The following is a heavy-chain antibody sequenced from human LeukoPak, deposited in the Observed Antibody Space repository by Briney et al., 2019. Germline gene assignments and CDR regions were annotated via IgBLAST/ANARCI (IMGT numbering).Heavy chain of an antibody. CDR3: ASDLSGACYDFRSGSLPFGI. D-gene: IGHD3-3*01. Sequence: GASEKISCKASRYTFTSSGISCVRHAPGQGLEWMGWISAYNGNTNYAQKLQGRVTMTTDTSTSTAYMELRSLRSDDPAVYYCASDLSGACYDFRSGSLPFGIWGQRTKVTVSS. J-gene: IGHJ3*02. V-gene: IGHV1-18*01. CDR2: ISAYNGNT. CDR1: RYTFTSSG.